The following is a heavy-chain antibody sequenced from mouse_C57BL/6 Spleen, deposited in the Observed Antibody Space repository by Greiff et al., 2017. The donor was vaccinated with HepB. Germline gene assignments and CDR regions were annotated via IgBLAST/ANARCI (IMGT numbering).Heavy chain of an antibody. CDR2: IYPGDGDT. CDR3: ARSGLPFPY. D-gene: IGHD5-5*01. CDR1: GYAFSSSW. V-gene: IGHV1-82*01. Sequence: QVQLQQSGPELVKPGASVKISCKASGYAFSSSWMNWVKQRPGKGLEWIGRIYPGDGDTNYNGKFKGKATLTADKSSSTAYMQLSSLTSEDSAVYFGARSGLPFPYWGQGTLVTVSA. J-gene: IGHJ3*01.